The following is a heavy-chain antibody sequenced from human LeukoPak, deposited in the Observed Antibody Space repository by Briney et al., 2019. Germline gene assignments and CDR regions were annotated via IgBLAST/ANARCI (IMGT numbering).Heavy chain of an antibody. J-gene: IGHJ5*02. CDR3: ARDYPYDSSGYWWFDP. Sequence: SETLSLTCTVSGGSISSYYWSWIRQPPGKGLEWIGYIYYSGSTNYNPSLKSRVTISVDTSKNQFSLKLSSVTAADTAVYYCARDYPYDSSGYWWFDPWGQGTLVTVSS. CDR1: GGSISSYY. V-gene: IGHV4-59*12. D-gene: IGHD3-22*01. CDR2: IYYSGST.